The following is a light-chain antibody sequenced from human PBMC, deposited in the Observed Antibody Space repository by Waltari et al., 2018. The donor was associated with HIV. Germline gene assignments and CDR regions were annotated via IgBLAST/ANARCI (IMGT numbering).Light chain of an antibody. V-gene: IGLV2-14*01. Sequence: QSALTQPASVSASHVQPITITCAGNTGDLGADNSVSWYHHVPAHAPQLVIYECTNRPLGVSDRFSASKSGDTASLTISYLLNEDEGDYYCASFTSNTWLFGGGTKVTVL. CDR1: TGDLGADNS. CDR2: ECT. J-gene: IGLJ3*02. CDR3: ASFTSNTWL.